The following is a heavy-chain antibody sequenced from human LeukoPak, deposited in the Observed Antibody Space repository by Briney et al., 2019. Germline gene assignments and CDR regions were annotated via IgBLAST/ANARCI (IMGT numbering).Heavy chain of an antibody. J-gene: IGHJ4*02. CDR1: GGSISSYY. D-gene: IGHD5-18*01. CDR3: ARWDSYGYSGLDY. CDR2: IYYSGST. V-gene: IGHV4-59*07. Sequence: PSDTLSLTCTVSGGSISSYYWSWIRQPPGKGLDWIGYIYYSGSTNYNPSLKSRVTISVDTSKNQFSLKLSSVTAADTAVYYCARWDSYGYSGLDYWGQGTLVTVSS.